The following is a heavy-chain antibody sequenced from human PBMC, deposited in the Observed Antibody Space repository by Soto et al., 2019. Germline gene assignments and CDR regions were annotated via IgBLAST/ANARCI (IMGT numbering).Heavy chain of an antibody. Sequence: PSETLSLTCTVSGGSISSYYWSWIRQPPGKGLECIGYIYYSGSTNYNPSLKGRVTISVDKSKNQFSLRLSYVTAADTAVYYCARTYGDYVGYAFDIWGQGTMVTVSS. CDR3: ARTYGDYVGYAFDI. D-gene: IGHD4-17*01. V-gene: IGHV4-59*01. CDR1: GGSISSYY. CDR2: IYYSGST. J-gene: IGHJ3*02.